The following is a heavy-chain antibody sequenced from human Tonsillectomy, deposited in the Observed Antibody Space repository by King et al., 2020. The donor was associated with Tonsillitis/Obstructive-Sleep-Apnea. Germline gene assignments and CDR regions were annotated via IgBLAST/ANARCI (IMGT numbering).Heavy chain of an antibody. CDR2: IYYSGST. D-gene: IGHD3-3*01. V-gene: IGHV4-39*01. CDR3: ARLPSVSEWLSGYYYYYMDV. Sequence: QLQESGPGLVKPSETLSLTCTVSGGSISSSSYYWGWIRQPPGKGLEWIGSIYYSGSTYYNPSLKSRVTISVDTSKNQFSLKLSSVTAADTAVYYCARLPSVSEWLSGYYYYYMDVWGKGTTVTVSS. J-gene: IGHJ6*03. CDR1: GGSISSSSYY.